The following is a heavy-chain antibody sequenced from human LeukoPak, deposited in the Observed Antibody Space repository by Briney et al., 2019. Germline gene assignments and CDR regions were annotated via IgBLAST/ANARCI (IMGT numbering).Heavy chain of an antibody. J-gene: IGHJ4*02. CDR3: ARGRIAAAGTVDY. CDR2: INHSGST. D-gene: IGHD6-13*01. Sequence: SETLSLTCAVYGGSFSGYYWSWIRQPPGKGLEWIGEINHSGSTNYNPSLKGRVTISVDTSKNQFSLKLSSVTAADTAVYYCARGRIAAAGTVDYWGQGTLVTVSS. V-gene: IGHV4-34*01. CDR1: GGSFSGYY.